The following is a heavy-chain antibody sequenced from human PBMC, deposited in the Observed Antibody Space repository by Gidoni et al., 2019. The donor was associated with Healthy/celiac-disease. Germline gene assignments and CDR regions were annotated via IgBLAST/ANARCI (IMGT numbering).Heavy chain of an antibody. D-gene: IGHD1-26*01. Sequence: EVKLVQSGAEVTKPGASLKIACKGAGYSFTSYWIGWVRQMPGKGLDWVGIMYPGYSYTGYSPSFQGQVTISAGKSISTAYLQWSSLKASDTAMYYCARTSGGIDWFDPWGQGTLVTVSS. CDR3: ARTSGGIDWFDP. V-gene: IGHV5-51*01. J-gene: IGHJ5*02. CDR1: GYSFTSYW. CDR2: MYPGYSYT.